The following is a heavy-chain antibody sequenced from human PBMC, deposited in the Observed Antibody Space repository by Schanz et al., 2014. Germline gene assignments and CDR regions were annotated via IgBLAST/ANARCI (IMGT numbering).Heavy chain of an antibody. D-gene: IGHD5-12*01. CDR1: GFTFDDYT. J-gene: IGHJ1*01. CDR2: VTWDGGYT. CDR3: AKNRAGGYESLRAS. V-gene: IGHV3-43*01. Sequence: EVQLVESGGVVVQPGGSLRLSCAGSGFTFDDYTMHWVRQPPGKGLEWVSLVTWDGGYTYYADSVKGRFTISRDNSKNSLYLQMDSLRSEDTALYYCAKNRAGGYESLRASGGQCTLVNVSS.